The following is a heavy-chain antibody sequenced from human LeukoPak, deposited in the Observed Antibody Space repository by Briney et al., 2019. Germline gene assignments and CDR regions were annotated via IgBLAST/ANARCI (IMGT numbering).Heavy chain of an antibody. D-gene: IGHD6-25*01. CDR2: ISASGTLT. Sequence: TGGSLRLSCAASGFSFSTYEMNWVRQAPGKGLEWISYISASGTLTHHADSVEGRFAISRDNAKNSLYLQMNSLRGEDTAVYYCARDGTPIYSSGWVYMDVWGKGTTVTISS. J-gene: IGHJ6*04. CDR1: GFSFSTYE. V-gene: IGHV3-48*03. CDR3: ARDGTPIYSSGWVYMDV.